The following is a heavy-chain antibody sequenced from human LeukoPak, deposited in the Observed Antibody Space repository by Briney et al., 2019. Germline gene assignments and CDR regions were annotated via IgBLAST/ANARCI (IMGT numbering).Heavy chain of an antibody. CDR3: ARGLGPGSYYGS. CDR2: IKPTGGSA. J-gene: IGHJ5*02. V-gene: IGHV1-46*01. Sequence: ASVKVSCKASGYSFTRYNMHWVRQAPGQGLEWMGIIKPTGGSASYAQKFQGRVTLTRDRSTSTLYMEMSNLNSEDTAVYYCARGLGPGSYYGSWGQGTLVTVSS. D-gene: IGHD3-10*01. CDR1: GYSFTRYN.